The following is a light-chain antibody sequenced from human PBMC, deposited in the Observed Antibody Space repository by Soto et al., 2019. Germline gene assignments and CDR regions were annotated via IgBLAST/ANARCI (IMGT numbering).Light chain of an antibody. CDR1: SSNIGAGYD. J-gene: IGLJ3*02. CDR3: QSYDSSLSNWV. CDR2: GNS. Sequence: QSVLTQPPSVSGAPGQRVTISCTGSSSNIGAGYDVPWYQQLPGTAPKLLIYGNSNRPSGVPDRLSGSKSGTSASLAITGLQAEDEADYYCQSYDSSLSNWVFGGGTKLTVL. V-gene: IGLV1-40*01.